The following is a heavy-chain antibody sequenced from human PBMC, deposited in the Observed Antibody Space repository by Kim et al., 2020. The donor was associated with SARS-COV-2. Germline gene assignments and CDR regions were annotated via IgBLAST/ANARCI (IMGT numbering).Heavy chain of an antibody. Sequence: GGSLRLSCAASGFTFSSYDMHWVRQATGKGLEWVSAIGTAGDTYYPGSVKGRFTISRENAKNSLYLQMNSLRAGDTAVYYCARERRYGDYDETYYYYGMDVWGQGTTVTVSS. D-gene: IGHD4-17*01. CDR3: ARERRYGDYDETYYYYGMDV. J-gene: IGHJ6*02. V-gene: IGHV3-13*04. CDR2: IGTAGDT. CDR1: GFTFSSYD.